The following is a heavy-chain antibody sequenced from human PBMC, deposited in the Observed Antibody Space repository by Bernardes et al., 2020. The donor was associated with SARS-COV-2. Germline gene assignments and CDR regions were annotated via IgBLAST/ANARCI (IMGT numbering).Heavy chain of an antibody. CDR3: ATYDILTGYFDY. J-gene: IGHJ4*02. CDR1: GFTFDDYA. V-gene: IGHV3-9*01. CDR2: ISWNSGSI. Sequence: GGSLRLSCAASGFTFDDYAMHWVRQAPGKGLEWVSGISWNSGSIGYADSVKGRFTISRDNAKNSLYLQMNSLRAEDTALYYCATYDILTGYFDYWGQGTLVTVSS. D-gene: IGHD3-9*01.